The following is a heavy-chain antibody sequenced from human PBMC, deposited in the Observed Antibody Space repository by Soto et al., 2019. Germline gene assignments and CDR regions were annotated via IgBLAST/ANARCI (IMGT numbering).Heavy chain of an antibody. V-gene: IGHV4-39*01. CDR3: ARRGPYCSGGSCYLYNWFDP. CDR1: GGSISSSSYY. CDR2: IYYSGST. J-gene: IGHJ5*02. D-gene: IGHD2-15*01. Sequence: SETLSLTCTVSGGSISSSSYYWGWIRQPPGKGLEWIGSIYYSGSTYYNPSLKSRVTISVDTSKNQFSLKLSSVTAADTAVYYCARRGPYCSGGSCYLYNWFDPWGQGTLVTVSS.